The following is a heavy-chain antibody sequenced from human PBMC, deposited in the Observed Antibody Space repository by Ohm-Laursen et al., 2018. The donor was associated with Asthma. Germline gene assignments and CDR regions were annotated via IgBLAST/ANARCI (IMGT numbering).Heavy chain of an antibody. D-gene: IGHD3-10*02. CDR3: ARVVPGVAIDY. J-gene: IGHJ4*02. CDR1: GFTFSDYY. CDR2: ISTGGSTM. Sequence: SLRLSCAASGFTFSDYYMSWVRQAPGKGLEWISYISTGGSTMYYADSVKGRFTISRDNAKSSLYLQMNSLRAEDTAVYYCARVVPGVAIDYWGQGTLVTVSS. V-gene: IGHV3-11*04.